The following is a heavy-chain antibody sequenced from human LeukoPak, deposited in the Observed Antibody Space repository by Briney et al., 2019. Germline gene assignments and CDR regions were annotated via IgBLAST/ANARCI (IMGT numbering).Heavy chain of an antibody. V-gene: IGHV3-23*01. J-gene: IGHJ4*02. Sequence: GGSLRLSCAASGFTFGSYAMYWVRQAPGKGLEWVSGIFGSGGSAHYADSVKGRITISRDNSKNTVYLQMDSLRVEDTAIYYCAKTTTGYSSGRYPAWPIDYWGQGTLVTVSS. D-gene: IGHD2-15*01. CDR3: AKTTTGYSSGRYPAWPIDY. CDR1: GFTFGSYA. CDR2: IFGSGGSA.